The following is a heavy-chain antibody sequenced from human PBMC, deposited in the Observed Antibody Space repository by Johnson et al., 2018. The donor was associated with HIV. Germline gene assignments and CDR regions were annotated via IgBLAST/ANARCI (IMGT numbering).Heavy chain of an antibody. CDR1: GFTFSSYA. D-gene: IGHD5-12*01. J-gene: IGHJ3*02. CDR3: VSPLGGYDYYAAFDI. CDR2: ISRDGGNT. Sequence: VQLVESGGGLVQPGGSLRLSCVASGFTFSSYAIHWVRQAPGKGLEYVSAISRDGGNTYYADSVKGRFTISRDNSKNTLYLQMNSLRAEDTAVYYCVSPLGGYDYYAAFDIWGQGTMVTVSS. V-gene: IGHV3-64*07.